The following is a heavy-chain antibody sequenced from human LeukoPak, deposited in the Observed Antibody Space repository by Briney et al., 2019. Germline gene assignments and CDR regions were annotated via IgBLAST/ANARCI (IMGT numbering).Heavy chain of an antibody. CDR3: ARGPNSNWSGLDF. D-gene: IGHD6-6*01. CDR1: GFSFSGHW. CDR2: ISPTGSTT. J-gene: IGHJ4*02. V-gene: IGHV3-74*01. Sequence: GGSLRLSCTASGFSFSGHWMHWARQLPGKGLVWVSRISPTGSTTSYADSVKGRFTVSRDNAKTTLYLQVNNLRAEDTAVYYCARGPNSNWSGLDFWGQGTLLTVSS.